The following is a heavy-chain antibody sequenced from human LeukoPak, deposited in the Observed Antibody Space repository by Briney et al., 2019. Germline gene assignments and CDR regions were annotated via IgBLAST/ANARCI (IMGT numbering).Heavy chain of an antibody. J-gene: IGHJ4*02. CDR1: GYTFTGYY. D-gene: IGHD6-6*01. CDR2: INPNSGGI. V-gene: IGHV1-2*02. CDR3: ARDLLGDIAVRNLDY. Sequence: ASVKVSCKASGYTFTGYYIHWVRQAPGQGLEWMGWINPNSGGINYAQKFQGRVTMTRDTSTSTAYMELSRVRSDDTAVYYCARDLLGDIAVRNLDYWGQGTLVTVSS.